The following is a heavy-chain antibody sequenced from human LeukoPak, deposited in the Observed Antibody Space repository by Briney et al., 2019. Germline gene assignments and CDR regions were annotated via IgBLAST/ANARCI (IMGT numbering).Heavy chain of an antibody. CDR2: TNPSGGST. D-gene: IGHD1-1*01. CDR3: ARENFMATSGTTFDT. CDR1: GYTFTSYY. Sequence: ASVKVSCKACGYTFTSYYMHWVRQAPGQGLEWMGITNPSGGSTSYAQKFQGRVTMTRDTSTSTVYMELSSLRSEDTAVYYCARENFMATSGTTFDTWGQGTMVGVSS. V-gene: IGHV1-46*01. J-gene: IGHJ3*02.